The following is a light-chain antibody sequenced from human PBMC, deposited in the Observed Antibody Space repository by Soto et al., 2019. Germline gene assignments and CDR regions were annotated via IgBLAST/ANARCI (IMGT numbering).Light chain of an antibody. Sequence: QSVLTQPASVSGSPGQSITISCTGTSRDGGGYNYVSWYQQHPGKASKLMIYDVSNRPSGVSNRFSGSKSGNTASLTISGLHDAKEADYYCSSYTSSSTHVVFGGGTKVTVL. CDR3: SSYTSSSTHVV. J-gene: IGLJ2*01. CDR1: SRDGGGYNY. CDR2: DVS. V-gene: IGLV2-14*01.